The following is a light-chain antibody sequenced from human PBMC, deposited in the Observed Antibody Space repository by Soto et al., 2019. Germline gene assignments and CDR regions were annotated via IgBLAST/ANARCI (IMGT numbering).Light chain of an antibody. V-gene: IGKV3-20*01. Sequence: EIVLTQSPGTLSLSPGERATLSCRASQSVSSSYLAWYQQKPGQGPRLLFYGSSSRATGIPDRFSGSGSGTDFTLTISRLEPEDFAVYYCQQYGSSPYTFGQGTKLEIK. CDR3: QQYGSSPYT. J-gene: IGKJ2*01. CDR2: GSS. CDR1: QSVSSSY.